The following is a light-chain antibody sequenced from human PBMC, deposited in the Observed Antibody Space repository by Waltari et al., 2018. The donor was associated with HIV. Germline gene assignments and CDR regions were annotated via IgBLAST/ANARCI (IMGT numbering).Light chain of an antibody. J-gene: IGLJ3*02. Sequence: QSALTQPASVSGSPGQSITISCTGTSSDVGNYNLVSWYQQYPGKAPKLLIYEAVKRPSGVSNRISAAKSGNTVSLTISGLQAEDEADYYCCSYGGSSTWVFGGGTKLTVL. V-gene: IGLV2-23*01. CDR2: EAV. CDR1: SSDVGNYNL. CDR3: CSYGGSSTWV.